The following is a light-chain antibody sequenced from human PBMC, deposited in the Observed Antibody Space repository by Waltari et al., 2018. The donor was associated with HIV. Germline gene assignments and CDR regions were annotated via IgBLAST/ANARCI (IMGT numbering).Light chain of an antibody. Sequence: EIVMMQSPATLSVSPGERATLSCRASQSVSTNLAWYQQIPGQAPRLLIYGASTRASGIPVRFSGSGSGTEFTLTISSLQSEDFAVYYCQQYNNWRRTFGGGTKVEIK. CDR3: QQYNNWRRT. J-gene: IGKJ4*01. CDR1: QSVSTN. V-gene: IGKV3-15*01. CDR2: GAS.